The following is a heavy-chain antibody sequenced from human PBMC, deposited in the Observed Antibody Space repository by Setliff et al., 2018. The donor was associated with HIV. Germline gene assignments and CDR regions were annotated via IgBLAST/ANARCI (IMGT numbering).Heavy chain of an antibody. CDR2: VHTSGSS. J-gene: IGHJ4*02. D-gene: IGHD5-12*01. Sequence: PSETLSLTCDVSGGSISDFYWSWIRQSPRWGLEWIGYVHTSGSSNYNLSLKSRATISVDTSTNQFSLTLTSLTAADTAVYYCVRGGTGWLRGLFDYWGRGILVTVSS. V-gene: IGHV4-4*08. CDR3: VRGGTGWLRGLFDY. CDR1: GGSISDFY.